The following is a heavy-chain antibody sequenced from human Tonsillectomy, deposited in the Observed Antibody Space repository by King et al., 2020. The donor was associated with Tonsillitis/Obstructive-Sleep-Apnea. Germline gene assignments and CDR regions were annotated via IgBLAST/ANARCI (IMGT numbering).Heavy chain of an antibody. CDR1: GFTFSSYA. CDR3: AINGVAALDY. Sequence: HVQLVQSGGGVVQPGRSLRLSCAASGFTFSSYAMHWVRQAPGKGLEWVAVISYDGSNKYYADSVKGRLTISRDNSRNTLYLQMNSLRPEDTAVYYCAINGVAALDYWGQGTLVTVSS. V-gene: IGHV3-30*01. J-gene: IGHJ4*02. D-gene: IGHD2-15*01. CDR2: ISYDGSNK.